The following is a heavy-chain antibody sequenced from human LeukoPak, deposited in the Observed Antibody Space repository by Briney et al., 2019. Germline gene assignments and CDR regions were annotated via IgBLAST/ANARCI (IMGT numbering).Heavy chain of an antibody. CDR2: MNPNSGNT. CDR3: ARGFSYCGGDCYDY. Sequence: GASVKVSCKASGYTFTSYDINWVRQATGQGLEWMGWMNPNSGNTGYAQKFQGRVTMTRNTSISTAYMELSSLRSEDTAVYYCARGFSYCGGDCYDYWGQGTLVTVSS. CDR1: GYTFTSYD. D-gene: IGHD2-21*01. J-gene: IGHJ4*02. V-gene: IGHV1-8*01.